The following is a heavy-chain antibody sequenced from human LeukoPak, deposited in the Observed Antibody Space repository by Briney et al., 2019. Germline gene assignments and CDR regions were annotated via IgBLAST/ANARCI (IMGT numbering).Heavy chain of an antibody. Sequence: KPSETLSLTCTVSGGSISSYYWSWIRQPPGKGLEWIGYIYYSGSTNYNPSLKSRVTISVDTSKNQFSLKLSSVTAADTAVYYCARIWPGWSGSENWFDPWGQGTLVTVSS. D-gene: IGHD3-3*01. CDR2: IYYSGST. J-gene: IGHJ5*02. V-gene: IGHV4-59*01. CDR3: ARIWPGWSGSENWFDP. CDR1: GGSISSYY.